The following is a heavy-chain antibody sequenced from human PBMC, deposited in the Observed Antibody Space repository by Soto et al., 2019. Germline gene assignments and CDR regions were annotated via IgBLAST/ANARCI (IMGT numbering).Heavy chain of an antibody. J-gene: IGHJ6*02. CDR2: IYHSGST. Sequence: PSETLSLTCAVSGYSISSGYYWGWIRQPPGKGLEWIGSIYHSGSTYYNPSLKSRVTISVDTSKKQFSLKLSSVTADDTAVYYCARDLETGTTSQYYYGMYVWGQGTTVT. CDR3: ARDLETGTTSQYYYGMYV. V-gene: IGHV4-38-2*02. CDR1: GYSISSGYY. D-gene: IGHD1-7*01.